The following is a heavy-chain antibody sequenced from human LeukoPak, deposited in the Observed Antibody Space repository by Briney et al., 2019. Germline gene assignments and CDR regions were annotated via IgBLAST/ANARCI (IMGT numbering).Heavy chain of an antibody. CDR3: ARGGYYYDSSGFDY. J-gene: IGHJ4*02. CDR1: GGSISSYY. Sequence: KPSETLSLTCTVSGGSISSYYWSWIRQPPGKGLEWIGYIYYSGSTNYNPSLKSRVTISVDTSKNQFSLKLSSVTAADTAVYYCARGGYYYDSSGFDYWGQGTLVTVSS. V-gene: IGHV4-59*12. CDR2: IYYSGST. D-gene: IGHD3-22*01.